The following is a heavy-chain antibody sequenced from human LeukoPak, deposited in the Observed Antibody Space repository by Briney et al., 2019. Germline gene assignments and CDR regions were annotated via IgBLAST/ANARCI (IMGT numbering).Heavy chain of an antibody. V-gene: IGHV4-4*07. CDR2: IYTSGST. Sequence: SETLSLTCAVSGGSINNYYWSWIRQPAGKGLEWIGRIYTSGSTNYNPSLKSRVTISVDTSKNQFSLKLSSVTAADTAVYYCARVEDYYDSSGYYINWFDPWGQGTLVTVSS. J-gene: IGHJ5*02. CDR1: GGSINNYY. D-gene: IGHD3-22*01. CDR3: ARVEDYYDSSGYYINWFDP.